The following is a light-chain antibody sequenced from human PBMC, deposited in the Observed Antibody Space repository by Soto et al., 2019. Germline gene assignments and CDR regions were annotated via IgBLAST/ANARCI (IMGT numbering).Light chain of an antibody. CDR3: QMLNAYPPWT. CDR2: GAS. Sequence: QLTQSPSSLSASFGDRVTITCRASQVISSNLAWYQQKPGRAPKLLIFGASTLQSGVPSRFSGSGSGTDFTLTISSLQPEDFATYFCQMLNAYPPWTFGQGTKVEIK. V-gene: IGKV1-9*01. J-gene: IGKJ1*01. CDR1: QVISSN.